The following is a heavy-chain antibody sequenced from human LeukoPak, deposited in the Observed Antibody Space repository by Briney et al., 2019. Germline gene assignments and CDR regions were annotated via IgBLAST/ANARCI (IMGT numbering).Heavy chain of an antibody. V-gene: IGHV3-23*01. CDR2: ISGSGGST. CDR3: AKVAGYYYDSSGYYYAEYFQH. Sequence: GGSLRLSCAASGFTFSSYWMSWVRQAPGKGLEWVSAISGSGGSTYYADSVKGRFTISRDNSKNTLYLQMNSLRAEDTAVYYCAKVAGYYYDSSGYYYAEYFQHWGQGTLVTVSS. CDR1: GFTFSSYW. J-gene: IGHJ1*01. D-gene: IGHD3-22*01.